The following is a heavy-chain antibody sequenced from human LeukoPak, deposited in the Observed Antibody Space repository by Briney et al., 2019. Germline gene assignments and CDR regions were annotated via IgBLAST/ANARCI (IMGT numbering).Heavy chain of an antibody. Sequence: GASVKVSCKASGYTFTGYYMHWVRQAPGQGLEWMGWINPNNGDTNFAQKFQGRVAMTRDPSMNTVYMELSSLRSDDTAVYYCARRGYEFSDLDNWGQGTLVTVSS. CDR2: INPNNGDT. V-gene: IGHV1-2*02. CDR1: GYTFTGYY. J-gene: IGHJ4*02. D-gene: IGHD3/OR15-3a*01. CDR3: ARRGYEFSDLDN.